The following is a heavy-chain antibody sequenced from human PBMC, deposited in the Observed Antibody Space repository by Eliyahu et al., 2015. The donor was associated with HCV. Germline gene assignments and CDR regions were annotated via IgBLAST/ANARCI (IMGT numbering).Heavy chain of an antibody. CDR1: GGTFSSYA. D-gene: IGHD1-26*01. CDR3: ARVLNSGSYYDY. CDR2: IIPILGIA. Sequence: QVQLVXSGAAVKKPGSSVKXSCKASGGTFSSYAISWVRQAPGKGLEWMGRIIPILGIANYAQKFQGRVTITADKSTSTAYMELSSLRSEDTAVYYCARVLNSGSYYDYWGQGTLVTVSS. J-gene: IGHJ4*02. V-gene: IGHV1-69*04.